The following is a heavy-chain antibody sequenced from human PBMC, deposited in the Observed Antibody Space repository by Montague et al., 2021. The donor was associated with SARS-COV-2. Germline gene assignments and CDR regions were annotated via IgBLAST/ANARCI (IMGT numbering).Heavy chain of an antibody. CDR3: ARGGADSGDYGWLDP. D-gene: IGHD4-17*01. J-gene: IGHJ5*02. CDR2: IFPGGXT. CDR1: GGSISNGSYP. Sequence: TLSLTCSVSGGSISNGSYPWSWIRQPPGKGLEWIGYIFPGGXTXYXXXXQXRVTISIDNSKNQLSLRLTSITAADTAVYFCARGGADSGDYGWLDPWGQGILVTVS. V-gene: IGHV4-30-2*01.